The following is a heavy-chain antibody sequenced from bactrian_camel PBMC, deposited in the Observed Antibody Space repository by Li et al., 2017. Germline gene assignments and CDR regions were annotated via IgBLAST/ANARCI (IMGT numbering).Heavy chain of an antibody. CDR1: GFTFSPYY. J-gene: IGHJ4*01. Sequence: QVQLVESGGGSVQAGGSLRLSCVASGFTFSPYYINWVRQGPGKGLEWVSSIINSGGGNTYYADSVKGRFTISRDNAKNTVYLQLNSLKTEDIAMYFCAKETESNGLEWGQGTQVTVS. V-gene: IGHV3-2*01. D-gene: IGHD5*01. CDR3: AKETESNGLE. CDR2: IINSGGGNT.